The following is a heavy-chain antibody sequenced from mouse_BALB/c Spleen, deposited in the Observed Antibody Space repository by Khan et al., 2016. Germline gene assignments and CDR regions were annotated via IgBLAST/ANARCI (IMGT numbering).Heavy chain of an antibody. D-gene: IGHD1-1*01. V-gene: IGHV1S81*02. CDR2: TNPTNGRT. J-gene: IGHJ2*01. CDR3: ARIKKIGATYFNY. Sequence: QVQLKQSGAELVKAGASVKMSCKASGYTFTSYWMHWVKQRLGQGLEWFAETNPTNGRTYYNEKFKSKATMTVDKSSSPAYILLSGPTFKDSPFYYCARIKKIGATYFNYWGQGTTLTVSS. CDR1: GYTFTSYW.